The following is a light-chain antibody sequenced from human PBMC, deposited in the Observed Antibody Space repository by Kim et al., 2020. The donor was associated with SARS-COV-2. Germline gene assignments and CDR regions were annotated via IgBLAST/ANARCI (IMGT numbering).Light chain of an antibody. Sequence: VYHGESITLSCRASKSISDDVAWYQQKPGQAPRLVMYGASTRATGIPARFSGRGSGTEFTLTISGLQSEDFAVYYCQKYNHWPPYTFGQGTKLEI. CDR1: KSISDD. CDR2: GAS. J-gene: IGKJ2*01. CDR3: QKYNHWPPYT. V-gene: IGKV3-15*01.